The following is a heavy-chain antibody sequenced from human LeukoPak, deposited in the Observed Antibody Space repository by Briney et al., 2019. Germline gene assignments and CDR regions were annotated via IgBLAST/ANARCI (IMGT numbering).Heavy chain of an antibody. V-gene: IGHV4-59*01. CDR3: ARAGDGYNFIFDY. CDR2: IYYSGST. D-gene: IGHD5-24*01. CDR1: GGSFSGYY. J-gene: IGHJ4*02. Sequence: SETLSLTCAVYGGSFSGYYWSWIRQPPGKGLEWIGYIYYSGSTNYNPSLKSRVTISVDTSKNQFSLKLSSVTAADTAVYYCARAGDGYNFIFDYWGQGTLVTVSS.